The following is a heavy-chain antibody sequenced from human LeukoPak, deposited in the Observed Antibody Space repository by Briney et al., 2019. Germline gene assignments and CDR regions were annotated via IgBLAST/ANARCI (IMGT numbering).Heavy chain of an antibody. D-gene: IGHD2-2*01. CDR1: GFTFSSYA. V-gene: IGHV3-30-3*01. CDR3: ARDCGSTSPSYYFDY. J-gene: IGHJ4*02. Sequence: PGGSLRLSCAASGFTFSSYAMHWVRQAPGKGLEWVAVISYDGSNKYYADSVKGRFTISRANPKNTLYLQMNSLRAEDTAVYYCARDCGSTSPSYYFDYWGQGTLVTVSS. CDR2: ISYDGSNK.